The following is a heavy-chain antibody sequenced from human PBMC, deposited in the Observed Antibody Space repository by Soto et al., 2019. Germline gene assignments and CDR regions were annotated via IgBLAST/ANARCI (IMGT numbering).Heavy chain of an antibody. V-gene: IGHV1-24*01. D-gene: IGHD3-10*01. CDR2: LDPEDGET. Sequence: ASVKVSCKVSGYTLTELSMHWVRQAPGKGLEWMGGLDPEDGETIYAQKFQGRVTMTEDTSTDTAYMELSSLRSEDTAVYYCATDGRGSSYYGMDVWGQGTTVTVAS. CDR3: ATDGRGSSYYGMDV. J-gene: IGHJ6*02. CDR1: GYTLTELS.